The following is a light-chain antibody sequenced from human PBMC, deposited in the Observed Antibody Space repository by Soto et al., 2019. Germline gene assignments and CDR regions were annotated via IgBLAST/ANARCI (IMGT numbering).Light chain of an antibody. Sequence: QCVLTQPPSVSGAPGQRVTISCTGSSDNIGAGYDVHWYQQLPGTAPKLLIYGNSNRPSGVPDRFSGSKSGTSASLAITGFQAEDEADYYCQSYDSSLNGRVFGTGTKLTVL. CDR2: GNS. CDR1: SDNIGAGYD. V-gene: IGLV1-40*01. J-gene: IGLJ1*01. CDR3: QSYDSSLNGRV.